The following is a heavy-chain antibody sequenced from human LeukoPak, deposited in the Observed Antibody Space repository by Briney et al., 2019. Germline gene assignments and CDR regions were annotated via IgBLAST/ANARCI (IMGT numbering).Heavy chain of an antibody. Sequence: GGSLRLSCAASGFTFSRFWMSWVRQAPGKGLEWVANIKQDGSEKYDVDSVKGRFTISRDNAKTSLYLQMNSLRAEDTAVYYCARARMYNLNDVTTFDYWGQGTLVTVAS. D-gene: IGHD1-20*01. J-gene: IGHJ4*02. V-gene: IGHV3-7*05. CDR1: GFTFSRFW. CDR2: IKQDGSEK. CDR3: ARARMYNLNDVTTFDY.